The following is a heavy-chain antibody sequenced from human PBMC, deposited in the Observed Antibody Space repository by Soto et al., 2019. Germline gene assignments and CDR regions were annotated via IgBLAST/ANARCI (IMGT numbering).Heavy chain of an antibody. CDR3: ARGPRTGSSGWETGGY. CDR1: GYTFTSYG. Sequence: QVQLVQSGAEVKKPGASVKVSCKASGYTFTSYGISWVRQAPGQGLEWMGWISAYNGNTNYAQKLQGRVTMTTDTTKSTAYMELGSLRSDDTAVYYFARGPRTGSSGWETGGYWGQGTLVTVSS. CDR2: ISAYNGNT. V-gene: IGHV1-18*01. D-gene: IGHD6-19*01. J-gene: IGHJ4*02.